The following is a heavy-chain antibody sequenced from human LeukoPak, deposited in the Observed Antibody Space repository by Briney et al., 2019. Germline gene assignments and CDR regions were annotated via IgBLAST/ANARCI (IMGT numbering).Heavy chain of an antibody. CDR1: GGSISSSSYY. CDR3: ARDLGVWFGESTDY. CDR2: IYYSGST. Sequence: SETLSLTCTVSGGSISSSSYYWGWIHQPPGKGLEWIGSIYYSGSTYYNPSLKSRVTISVDTSKNQFSLKLSSVTAADTAVYYCARDLGVWFGESTDYWGQGTLVTVSS. J-gene: IGHJ4*02. D-gene: IGHD3-10*01. V-gene: IGHV4-39*07.